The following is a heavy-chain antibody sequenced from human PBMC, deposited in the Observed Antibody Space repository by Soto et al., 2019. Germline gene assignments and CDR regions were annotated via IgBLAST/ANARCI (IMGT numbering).Heavy chain of an antibody. CDR3: ACISGSYRGNYYYYGMDV. J-gene: IGHJ6*01. CDR2: IYPGDSDT. D-gene: IGHD1-26*01. Sequence: GESLKISCKGSGYSFTSYWIGWVRQMPWKGMKWMGIIYPGDSDTRYSPSFQGQVTISADKSISTAYLQWSSLKASDTAMYYCACISGSYRGNYYYYGMDVWGQGTTVTVXS. V-gene: IGHV5-51*01. CDR1: GYSFTSYW.